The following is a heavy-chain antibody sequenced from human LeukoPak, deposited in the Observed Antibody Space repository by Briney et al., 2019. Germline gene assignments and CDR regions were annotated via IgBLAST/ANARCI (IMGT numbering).Heavy chain of an antibody. D-gene: IGHD6-13*01. CDR1: GGSFSGYY. CDR3: ASTYSSSWYFDY. V-gene: IGHV4-34*01. CDR2: INHSGST. Sequence: SGTLSLTCAVYGGSFSGYYWSWIRQPPGKGLEWIGEINHSGSTNYNPSLKSRVTISVDTSKNQFSLKLSSVTAADTAVYYCASTYSSSWYFDYWGQGTLVTVSS. J-gene: IGHJ4*02.